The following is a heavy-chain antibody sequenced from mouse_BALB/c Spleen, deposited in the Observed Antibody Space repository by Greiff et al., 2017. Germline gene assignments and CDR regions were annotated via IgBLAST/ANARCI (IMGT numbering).Heavy chain of an antibody. CDR3: AAGGGNSPKAMDY. V-gene: IGHV14-3*02. Sequence: VQLQQSGAELVKPGASVKLSCTASGFNIKDTYMHWVKQRPEQGLEWIGRIDPANGNTKYDPKFQGKATITADTSSNTAYLQLSSLTSEDTAVYYCAAGGGNSPKAMDYWGQGTSVTVSS. CDR1: GFNIKDTY. D-gene: IGHD2-1*01. J-gene: IGHJ4*01. CDR2: IDPANGNT.